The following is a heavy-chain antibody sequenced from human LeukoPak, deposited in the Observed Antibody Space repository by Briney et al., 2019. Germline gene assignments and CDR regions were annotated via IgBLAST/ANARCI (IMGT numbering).Heavy chain of an antibody. J-gene: IGHJ4*02. CDR1: GFTFSSYG. V-gene: IGHV3-30*02. CDR3: STGYYMRYYFDY. CDR2: IRYDGSNK. D-gene: IGHD3-9*01. Sequence: GGSLRLSCAASGFTFSSYGMYWVRQAPGKGLEWVAFIRYDGSNKYYADSVKGRFTVSRDNSKNTLYLQMKSLRAEDTAVYYCSTGYYMRYYFDYWGQGTLVTVSS.